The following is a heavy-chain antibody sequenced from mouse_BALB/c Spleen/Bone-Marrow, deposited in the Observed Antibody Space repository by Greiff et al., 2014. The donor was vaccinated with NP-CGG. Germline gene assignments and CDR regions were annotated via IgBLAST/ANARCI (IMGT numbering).Heavy chain of an antibody. J-gene: IGHJ3*01. D-gene: IGHD1-1*01. Sequence: EVQLQQSGAELVKPGASVKLSCTASGFNIKDTYMHWVKQRPEQGLEWIGRIDPANGNTNYDPKFQGKATITADTSSNTAYLQLSSLTSEDTAVYYCAIYYYGSSGFAYWGQGTLVTVSA. CDR2: IDPANGNT. V-gene: IGHV14-3*02. CDR3: AIYYYGSSGFAY. CDR1: GFNIKDTY.